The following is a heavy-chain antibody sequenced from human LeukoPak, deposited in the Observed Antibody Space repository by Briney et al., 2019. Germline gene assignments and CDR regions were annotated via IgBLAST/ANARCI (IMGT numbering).Heavy chain of an antibody. CDR2: INPNSGGT. D-gene: IGHD4-23*01. CDR1: GYTFTGYY. Sequence: ASVKVSCKAPGYTFTGYYMHWVRQAPGQGLEWMGWINPNSGGTNYAQKFQGRVTMTRDTSISTAYMELSRLRSDDTAVYYCAKATVVTPLDAFDIWGQGTMVTVSS. J-gene: IGHJ3*02. V-gene: IGHV1-2*02. CDR3: AKATVVTPLDAFDI.